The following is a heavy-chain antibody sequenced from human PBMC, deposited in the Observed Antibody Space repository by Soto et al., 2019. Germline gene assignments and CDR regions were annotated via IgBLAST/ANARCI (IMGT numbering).Heavy chain of an antibody. V-gene: IGHV4-59*08. J-gene: IGHJ4*02. CDR3: ASRKSSPYFDY. Sequence: PSETLSLTCTVSGDSISAYPWSWVRQPPGKGLEWIGNIHYNGNTKYNPSLKSRVSMSVDTSKNQFSLKLSSVTAADTAVYYCASRKSSPYFDYWGQGTLVTVSS. CDR2: IHYNGNT. D-gene: IGHD3-10*01. CDR1: GDSISAYP.